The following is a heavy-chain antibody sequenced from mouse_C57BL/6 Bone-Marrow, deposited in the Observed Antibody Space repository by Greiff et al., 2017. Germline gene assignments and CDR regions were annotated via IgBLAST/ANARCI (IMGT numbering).Heavy chain of an antibody. CDR1: GYTFTDYY. V-gene: IGHV1-26*01. J-gene: IGHJ3*01. CDR3: ARSSRRYSAGFAY. Sequence: EVQLQQSGPELVKPGASVKISCKASGYTFTDYYMNWVKQSHGKSLEWIGDINPNNGGTSYNQKFKGKATLTVDKSSSTAYMELRSLTSEDSAVYYCARSSRRYSAGFAYWGQGTLVTVSA. CDR2: INPNNGGT. D-gene: IGHD1-1*01.